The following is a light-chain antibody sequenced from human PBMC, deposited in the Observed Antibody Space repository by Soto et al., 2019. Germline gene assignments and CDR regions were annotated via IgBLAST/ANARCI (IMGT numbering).Light chain of an antibody. J-gene: IGKJ2*01. CDR1: QSISSW. V-gene: IGKV1-5*01. CDR2: DAS. CDR3: QQYNSFPYT. Sequence: DIQMTQSPSTLSASVGDRVTITCRASQSISSWLAWYQQKPGKAPKLLIYDASTLESGVPSRFSGSGSGTELTLTLSSLQPDDFATYYCQQYNSFPYTFGQGTNLEIK.